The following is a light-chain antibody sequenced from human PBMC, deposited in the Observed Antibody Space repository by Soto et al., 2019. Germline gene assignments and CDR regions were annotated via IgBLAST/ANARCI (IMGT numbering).Light chain of an antibody. CDR1: TSNIGSNY. V-gene: IGLV1-47*01. Sequence: QSVLTQPPSASGTPGQRVTISCSGSTSNIGSNYVYWYQQLPGTAPKLLIYRNNQRPSGVPDRFSGAKSGTSASLAISGLRTEDEADYSCATWDDSLSGYIFXTGTKVTVL. CDR3: ATWDDSLSGYI. CDR2: RNN. J-gene: IGLJ1*01.